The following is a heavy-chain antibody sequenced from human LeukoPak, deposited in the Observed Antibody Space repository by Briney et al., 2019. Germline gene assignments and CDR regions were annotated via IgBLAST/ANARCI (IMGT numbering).Heavy chain of an antibody. Sequence: SETLPLTCAVYGGSFSGYYWSWIRQPPEKGLEWIGEINHSGSTNYDPSLKSRVTISVDTSKNQFSLKLSSVTAADTAVYYCARELGYCSGGSCYSKRQRYYFDYWGQGTLVTVSS. V-gene: IGHV4-34*01. CDR2: INHSGST. CDR3: ARELGYCSGGSCYSKRQRYYFDY. CDR1: GGSFSGYY. J-gene: IGHJ4*02. D-gene: IGHD2-15*01.